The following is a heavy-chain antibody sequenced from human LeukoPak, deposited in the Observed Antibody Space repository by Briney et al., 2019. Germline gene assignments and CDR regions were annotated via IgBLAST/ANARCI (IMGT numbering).Heavy chain of an antibody. CDR1: GGSFSGYY. Sequence: NPSETLSLTCAVYGGSFSGYYWSWIRQPPGKGLEWIGEINHSGSTNYNPSLKSRVTISVDTSKNQFSLKLSSVTAADTAVYYCARGPKQLVPRYFQHWGQGTLVTVSS. CDR3: ARGPKQLVPRYFQH. J-gene: IGHJ1*01. D-gene: IGHD6-13*01. CDR2: INHSGST. V-gene: IGHV4-34*01.